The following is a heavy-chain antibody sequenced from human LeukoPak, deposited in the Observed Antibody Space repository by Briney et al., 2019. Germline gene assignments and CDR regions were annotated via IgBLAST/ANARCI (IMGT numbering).Heavy chain of an antibody. CDR2: ISGSGGST. J-gene: IGHJ4*02. Sequence: KPGGSLRLSCAASGFTFSSYAMSWVRQAPGKGLEWVSAISGSGGSTYYADSVKGRFTISRDNSKNTLYLQMNSLRAEDTAVYYCAKVRFIRGYYYYFDYWGQGTLVTVSS. CDR3: AKVRFIRGYYYYFDY. V-gene: IGHV3-23*01. D-gene: IGHD3-22*01. CDR1: GFTFSSYA.